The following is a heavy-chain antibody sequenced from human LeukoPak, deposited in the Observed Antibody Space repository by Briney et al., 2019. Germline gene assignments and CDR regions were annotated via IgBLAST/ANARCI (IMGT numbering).Heavy chain of an antibody. CDR2: ISSSSSYI. CDR3: ARRQPGIAVAGFDY. CDR1: GFTFSSYS. J-gene: IGHJ4*02. V-gene: IGHV3-21*01. Sequence: GGSLRLSCAASGFTFSSYSMNWVRQAPGKGLEWVSSISSSSSYIYYADSVKGRFTISRDNAKNSLYLQMNSLRAEDTAVYYCARRQPGIAVAGFDYWGQGTLVTVSS. D-gene: IGHD6-19*01.